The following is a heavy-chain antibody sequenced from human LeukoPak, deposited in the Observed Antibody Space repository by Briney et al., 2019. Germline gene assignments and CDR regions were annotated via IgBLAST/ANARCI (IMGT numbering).Heavy chain of an antibody. J-gene: IGHJ4*02. CDR3: ARVRGYSYGYFGY. Sequence: ASVKVSCKASGYTFTVYYMHWVRQAPGQGLEWMGWINPNSGGTNYAQKFQGRVTMTRDTSISTAYMELSRLRSDDTAVYYCARVRGYSYGYFGYWGQGTLVTVSS. CDR2: INPNSGGT. CDR1: GYTFTVYY. D-gene: IGHD5-18*01. V-gene: IGHV1-2*02.